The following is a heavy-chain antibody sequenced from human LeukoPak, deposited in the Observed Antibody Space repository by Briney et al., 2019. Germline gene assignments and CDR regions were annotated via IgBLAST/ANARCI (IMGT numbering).Heavy chain of an antibody. Sequence: SETLSLTCAVYGGSLSGYYWSWIRQPPGKGLEWIGEINHSGSTNYNPSLKSRVTISVDTSKNQFSLKLSSVTAADTAVYYCARDLFGYSSGWIFDYWGQGTLVTVSS. J-gene: IGHJ4*02. CDR3: ARDLFGYSSGWIFDY. V-gene: IGHV4-34*01. CDR1: GGSLSGYY. CDR2: INHSGST. D-gene: IGHD6-19*01.